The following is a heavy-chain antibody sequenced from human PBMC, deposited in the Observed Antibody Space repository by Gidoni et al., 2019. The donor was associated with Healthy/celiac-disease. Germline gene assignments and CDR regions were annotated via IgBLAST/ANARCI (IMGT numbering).Heavy chain of an antibody. V-gene: IGHV3-15*01. D-gene: IGHD2-15*01. Sequence: APVKGRFTISRDDSKNTLYLQMNSLKTEDTAVYYCTTEGQRYCSGGSCFPFLPWGQGTLVTVSS. J-gene: IGHJ5*02. CDR3: TTEGQRYCSGGSCFPFLP.